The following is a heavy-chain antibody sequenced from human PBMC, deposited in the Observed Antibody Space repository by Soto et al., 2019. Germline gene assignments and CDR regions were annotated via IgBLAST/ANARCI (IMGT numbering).Heavy chain of an antibody. CDR3: VRPDSTGYYSH. D-gene: IGHD3-9*01. Sequence: VESLKISCNGSGYSFTNYWIGWVRQMPGKGLEWMGIINPADSDTRYSPSFQGQVTVSVDKSISTAYLQRGSLKASDTAMYYCVRPDSTGYYSHWGQGTPVTVSS. V-gene: IGHV5-51*01. J-gene: IGHJ4*02. CDR1: GYSFTNYW. CDR2: INPADSDT.